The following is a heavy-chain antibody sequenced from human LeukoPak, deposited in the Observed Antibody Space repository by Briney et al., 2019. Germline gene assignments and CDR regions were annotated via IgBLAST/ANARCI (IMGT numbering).Heavy chain of an antibody. CDR1: GITFSDYY. V-gene: IGHV3-11*01. D-gene: IGHD2-8*01. Sequence: GGTLRLSCAASGITFSDYYMSWIRQAPGKGLEWVSYISSSGSTIYYADSVKGRFTISRDNAKISLYLQMNSLRAEDTAVYYCARDVGYCTNGVCPGTFDYYGMDVWGQGTTVTVSS. CDR2: ISSSGSTI. CDR3: ARDVGYCTNGVCPGTFDYYGMDV. J-gene: IGHJ6*02.